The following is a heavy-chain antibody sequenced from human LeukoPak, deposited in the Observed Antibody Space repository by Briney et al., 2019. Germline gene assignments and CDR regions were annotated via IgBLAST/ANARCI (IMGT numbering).Heavy chain of an antibody. CDR1: GFTVSSNY. Sequence: GGSLRLSCAASGFTVSSNYMSWVRQAPGKGLEWVSVIYSGGSTYYADSVKGRFTISRDNSKNTLYLQMNSLRAEDTAVYYYARDSGVTYYFDYWGQGTPVTVSS. CDR3: ARDSGVTYYFDY. J-gene: IGHJ4*02. CDR2: IYSGGST. D-gene: IGHD5-18*01. V-gene: IGHV3-53*01.